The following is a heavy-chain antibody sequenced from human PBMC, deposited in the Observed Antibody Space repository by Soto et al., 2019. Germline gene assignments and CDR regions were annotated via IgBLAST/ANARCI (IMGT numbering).Heavy chain of an antibody. D-gene: IGHD1-26*01. CDR3: ARMKWELPYYFDY. V-gene: IGHV3-48*01. Sequence: GGSLRLSCAASGFTFSSYSMNWVRQVPGKGLEWVSYISSSSSTIYYADSVKGRFTISRDNAKNSLYLQMNSLRAEDTAVYYCARMKWELPYYFDYWGQGTLVTVSS. CDR1: GFTFSSYS. CDR2: ISSSSSTI. J-gene: IGHJ4*02.